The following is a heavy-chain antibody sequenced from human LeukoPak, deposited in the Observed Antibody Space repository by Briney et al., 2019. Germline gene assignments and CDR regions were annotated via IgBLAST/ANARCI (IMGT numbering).Heavy chain of an antibody. V-gene: IGHV3-23*01. CDR2: LSGDGGST. Sequence: GGSLRLSCAASGFTFSSYAMNWVRQAPGKGLEWVSGLSGDGGSTSYADSVKGRFTISRDNSKSSLYLQLNSLRAEDTAVYYCAKEFSGYGFDYWGQGTLVTVSS. D-gene: IGHD5-12*01. CDR1: GFTFSSYA. J-gene: IGHJ4*02. CDR3: AKEFSGYGFDY.